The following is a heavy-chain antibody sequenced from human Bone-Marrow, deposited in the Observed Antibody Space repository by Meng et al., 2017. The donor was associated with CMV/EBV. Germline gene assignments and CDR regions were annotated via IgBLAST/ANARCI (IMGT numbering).Heavy chain of an antibody. Sequence: GESLKISCAVSGFPFDDFAMHWVRQAPGKGLEWVSGISVTRYTFYADSVKGRFTISRDNAKNSLYLEMNNLRAEDTAVYYCARAFRGGNYFDYWGQGTQVTVSS. CDR3: ARAFRGGNYFDY. CDR1: GFPFDDFA. CDR2: ISVTRYT. D-gene: IGHD2-15*01. V-gene: IGHV3-69-1*01. J-gene: IGHJ4*02.